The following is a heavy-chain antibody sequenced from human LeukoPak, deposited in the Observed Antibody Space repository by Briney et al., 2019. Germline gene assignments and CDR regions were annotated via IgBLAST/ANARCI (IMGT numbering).Heavy chain of an antibody. V-gene: IGHV3-15*01. CDR2: IKKKNDGGTT. CDR1: GFTFSNYA. J-gene: IGHJ4*02. Sequence: SGGSLRLSCAASGFTFSNYAMRWVRQAPGKGLEWVGHIKKKNDGGTTDYAAPVKGRFTISRDDSKSTLYLYMDSLKTEDTAVYYCTTVQQWLAQALGYWGQGTLVTVSS. CDR3: TTVQQWLAQALGY. D-gene: IGHD6-19*01.